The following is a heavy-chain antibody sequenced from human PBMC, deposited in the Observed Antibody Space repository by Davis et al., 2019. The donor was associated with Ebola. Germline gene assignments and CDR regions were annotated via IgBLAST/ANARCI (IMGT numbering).Heavy chain of an antibody. J-gene: IGHJ4*02. CDR3: ARDLHSYESVFRLMGY. Sequence: GGSLRLSCAASGFTFSSYAMSWVRQAPGKGLEWVSAISGSGGSTYYADSVKGRFTIPRDNSKNTLYLQMNSLRAEDTAVYYCARDLHSYESVFRLMGYWGQGTLVTVSS. CDR2: ISGSGGST. D-gene: IGHD5-18*01. V-gene: IGHV3-23*01. CDR1: GFTFSSYA.